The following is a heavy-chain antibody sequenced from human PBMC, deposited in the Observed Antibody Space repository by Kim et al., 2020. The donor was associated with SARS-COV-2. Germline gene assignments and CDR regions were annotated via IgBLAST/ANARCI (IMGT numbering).Heavy chain of an antibody. CDR2: INPSGGST. J-gene: IGHJ5*02. CDR1: GYTFTSYY. V-gene: IGHV1-46*01. D-gene: IGHD2-2*02. Sequence: ASVKVSCKASGYTFTSYYMHWVRQAPGQGLEWMGIINPSGGSTSYAQKFQGRVTMTRDTSTSTVSMELSSLRSEDTAVYYCAGDIVVVPAAIGTLAPYNWFDPWGQGTLVTVSS. CDR3: AGDIVVVPAAIGTLAPYNWFDP.